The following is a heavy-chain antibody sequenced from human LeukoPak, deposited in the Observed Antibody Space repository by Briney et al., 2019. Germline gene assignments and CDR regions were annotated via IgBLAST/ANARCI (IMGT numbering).Heavy chain of an antibody. CDR2: ISYDGSNK. V-gene: IGHV3-30*18. D-gene: IGHD3-22*01. CDR1: GFTFSGYG. CDR3: AKGDYYDSSGYFAEYFQH. Sequence: GGSLRLSCAGSGFTFSGYGMHWVRQTPGKGLEWVAVISYDGSNKDSADSVKGRFTISRDNSKNTLYLQMNSLRAEDTAVYYCAKGDYYDSSGYFAEYFQHWGQGTLVTVSS. J-gene: IGHJ1*01.